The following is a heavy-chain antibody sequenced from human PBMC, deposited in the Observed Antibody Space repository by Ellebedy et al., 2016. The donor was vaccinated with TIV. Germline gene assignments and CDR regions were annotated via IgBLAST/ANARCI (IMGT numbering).Heavy chain of an antibody. Sequence: GESLKISCAASGFTFNSYPMNWVRQAPGKGLEWVSYISASNITLFYADSVNSRFTISRDNTKNSVYLEMNSLRPEDTAVYYCARSDEYGDYVFDSWGQGSLVIVSS. D-gene: IGHD4-17*01. J-gene: IGHJ4*02. CDR3: ARSDEYGDYVFDS. CDR1: GFTFNSYP. V-gene: IGHV3-48*04. CDR2: ISASNITL.